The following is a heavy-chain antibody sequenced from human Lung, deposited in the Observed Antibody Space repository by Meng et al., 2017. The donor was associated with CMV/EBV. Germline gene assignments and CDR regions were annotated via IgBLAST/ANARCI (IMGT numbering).Heavy chain of an antibody. D-gene: IGHD3-22*01. J-gene: IGHJ5*01. V-gene: IGHV4-39*01. CDR1: GDSIISTHYY. CDR2: IYYSGTT. Sequence: SETXSLTCTVSGDSIISTHYYWGWIGQPPGMGLAWIGTIYYSGTTYYNPTLKSRVTISVNTYTNHFSRKVSSVTAADTAVYYCARHHLKPSVEGLPAYDTWXQGTXVTVSS. CDR3: ARHHLKPSVEGLPAYDT.